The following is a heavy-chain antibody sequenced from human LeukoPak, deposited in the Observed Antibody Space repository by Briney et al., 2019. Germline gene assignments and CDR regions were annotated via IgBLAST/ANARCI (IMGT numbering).Heavy chain of an antibody. CDR3: ARDQKIVVVTAILDY. V-gene: IGHV1-2*06. CDR1: GYTFTGYY. D-gene: IGHD2-21*02. Sequence: ASVKVSCKASGYTFTGYYMHWVRQAPGQGLEWMGRINPNSGGTNYAQKFQGRVTMTRDTSISTAYMELSRQRSDDTAVYYCARDQKIVVVTAILDYWGQGTLVTVSS. CDR2: INPNSGGT. J-gene: IGHJ4*02.